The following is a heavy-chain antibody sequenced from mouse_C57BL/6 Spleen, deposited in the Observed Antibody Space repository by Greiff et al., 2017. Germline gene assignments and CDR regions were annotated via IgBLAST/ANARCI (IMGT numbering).Heavy chain of an antibody. CDR2: ISTYYGDA. CDR1: GYTFTDYA. Sequence: VQRVESGPELVRPGVSVKISCKGSGYTFTDYAMHWVKQSHAKSLEWIGVISTYYGDASYNQKFKDKATMTVDKSSSTAYMELARLTSEDSAVYYCARRWLLRGYAMDYWGQGTSVTVSS. J-gene: IGHJ4*01. CDR3: ARRWLLRGYAMDY. D-gene: IGHD2-3*01. V-gene: IGHV1-67*01.